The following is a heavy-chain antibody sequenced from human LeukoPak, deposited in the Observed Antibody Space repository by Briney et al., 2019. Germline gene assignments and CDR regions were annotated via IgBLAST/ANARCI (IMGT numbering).Heavy chain of an antibody. D-gene: IGHD2-2*01. CDR3: ASTVVVPAAIGLDV. CDR1: GFTFSSYA. Sequence: PGGSLRLSCAASGFTFSSYAMHWVRQAPGKGLEYVSAISSNGGSTYYANSVKGRFTISRDNSKNSLYLQMNSLRAEDTAVYYCASTVVVPAAIGLDVWGQGTTVTVSS. CDR2: ISSNGGST. V-gene: IGHV3-64*01. J-gene: IGHJ6*02.